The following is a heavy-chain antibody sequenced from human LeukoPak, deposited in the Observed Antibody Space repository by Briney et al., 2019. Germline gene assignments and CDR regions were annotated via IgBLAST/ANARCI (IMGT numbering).Heavy chain of an antibody. CDR3: ARGITIFGVVIKVLYYYYMDV. D-gene: IGHD3-3*01. CDR1: GYTFTSYD. V-gene: IGHV1-8*01. Sequence: ASVKVSCKASGYTFTSYDINWVRQATGQGLEWMGWMNPNSGNTGYAQKFQGRVTMTRNTSISTAYMELSSLRSEDTAVYYCARGITIFGVVIKVLYYYYMDVWGKGTTVTVSS. J-gene: IGHJ6*03. CDR2: MNPNSGNT.